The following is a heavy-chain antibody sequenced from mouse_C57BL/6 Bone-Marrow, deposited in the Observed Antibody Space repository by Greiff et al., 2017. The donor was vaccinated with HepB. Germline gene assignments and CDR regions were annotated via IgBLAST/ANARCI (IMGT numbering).Heavy chain of an antibody. CDR3: ARDQGTVVDY. J-gene: IGHJ2*01. Sequence: DVQLQESGPGLVKPSQSLSLTCSVTGYSITSGYYWNWIRQFPGNKLEWMGYISYDGSNNYNPSLKNRISITRDTSTNQFFLKLNSVTTEDTATYYCARDQGTVVDYWGQGTTLTVSS. CDR1: GYSITSGYY. V-gene: IGHV3-6*01. CDR2: ISYDGSN. D-gene: IGHD1-1*01.